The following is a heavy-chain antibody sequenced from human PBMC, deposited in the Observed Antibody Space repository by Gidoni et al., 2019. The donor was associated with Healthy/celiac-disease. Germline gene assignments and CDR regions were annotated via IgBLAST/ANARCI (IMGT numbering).Heavy chain of an antibody. J-gene: IGHJ4*02. CDR3: VVVHIAGSVGF. D-gene: IGHD2-15*01. V-gene: IGHV4-31*01. CDR2: IYYRGST. CDR1: GGSISSGGYY. Sequence: QVQLQESGPGLVKPSQTLSLTCTVSGGSISSGGYYWSWLRQPPGKGLEWIGYIYYRGSTYYNPSLKSPVTISVDTYKNQFSLKLRSVNAGATDVYNFVVVHIAGSVGFWGQGTLVTVSS.